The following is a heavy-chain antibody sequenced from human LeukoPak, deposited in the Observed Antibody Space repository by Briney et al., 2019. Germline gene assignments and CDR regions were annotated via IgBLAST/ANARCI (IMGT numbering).Heavy chain of an antibody. J-gene: IGHJ5*02. V-gene: IGHV4-39*01. CDR3: ARVVRGSLAAAGTFSWFDP. D-gene: IGHD6-13*01. CDR2: IYYSGST. Sequence: PSETLSLTCTISGDSINNTSYYWGWIRQPPGTGLEWIGNIYYSGSTYYNPSLKSRVTISVDTSKNQVSLKMSSVTAADTAVYYCARVVRGSLAAAGTFSWFDPWGQGTLVTVSS. CDR1: GDSINNTSYY.